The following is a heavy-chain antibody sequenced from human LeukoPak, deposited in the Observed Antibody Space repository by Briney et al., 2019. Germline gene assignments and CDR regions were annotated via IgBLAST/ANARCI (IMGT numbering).Heavy chain of an antibody. CDR3: AVETGSSGSRGYYYYMDV. CDR1: GGSISSSSYY. Sequence: SETLSLTCTVSGGSISSSSYYWGWIRQPPGTGLEWIGSIYYSGSTYYNPSLKSRVTISVDTSKNQFSLKLSSVTAADTAVYYCAVETGSSGSRGYYYYMDVWGKGTTVTISS. CDR2: IYYSGST. V-gene: IGHV4-39*01. D-gene: IGHD3-22*01. J-gene: IGHJ6*03.